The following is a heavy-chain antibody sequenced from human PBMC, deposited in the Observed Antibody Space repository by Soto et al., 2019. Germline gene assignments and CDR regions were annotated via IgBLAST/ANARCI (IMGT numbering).Heavy chain of an antibody. J-gene: IGHJ6*02. CDR1: GGSISSYY. CDR2: IYYSGST. CDR3: AREANSNWWDGMDV. D-gene: IGHD6-13*01. V-gene: IGHV4-59*01. Sequence: QVQLQESGPGLVKPSETLSLTCTVSGGSISSYYWSWIRQPPGKGLEWIGYIYYSGSTNYNPSLNSRVTISVDTSKNQFFLMLSSVTAADTAVYYCAREANSNWWDGMDVWGQGTTVTVSS.